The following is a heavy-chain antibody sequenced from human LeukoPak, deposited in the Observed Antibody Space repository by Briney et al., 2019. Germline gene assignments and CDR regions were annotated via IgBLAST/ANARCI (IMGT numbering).Heavy chain of an antibody. J-gene: IGHJ5*02. CDR3: ARIGPSGSGSYFFLDP. CDR1: GFTFSAYW. D-gene: IGHD3-10*01. CDR2: IDDDGSGA. V-gene: IGHV3-74*01. Sequence: PGGSLRLSCAASGFTFSAYWMHWVRQAPGMGLVWVSRIDDDGSGASYADSVKGRFTISRDNARNTPYLQMNSLRAEDTAVYYCARIGPSGSGSYFFLDPWGQGTPVTVSS.